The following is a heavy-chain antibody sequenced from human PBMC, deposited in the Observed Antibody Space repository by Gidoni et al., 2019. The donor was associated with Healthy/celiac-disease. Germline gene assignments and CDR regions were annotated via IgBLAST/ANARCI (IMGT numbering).Heavy chain of an antibody. D-gene: IGHD6-6*01. CDR3: TRGRKTYSSSSQVDAFDI. V-gene: IGHV3-49*05. Sequence: EVQLVESGGGLVKPGRSLRLSCTASGFTFGDYAMSWFRQAQGKGLEWVGFIRSKAYGGTTEYAASEKGRFTISRDDSKSIAYLQMNSLKTEDTAVYYCTRGRKTYSSSSQVDAFDIWGQGTMVTVSS. CDR2: IRSKAYGGTT. J-gene: IGHJ3*02. CDR1: GFTFGDYA.